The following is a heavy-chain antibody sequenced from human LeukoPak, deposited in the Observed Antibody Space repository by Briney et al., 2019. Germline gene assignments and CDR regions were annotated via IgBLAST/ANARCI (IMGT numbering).Heavy chain of an antibody. CDR2: INIDESGT. Sequence: GGSLRLSCVVSGFTFSSYWVHWVRQAPGKGLVWVSRINIDESGTSYADSVKGRFTISRDNAKNTLYLQMNSLRAEDTAVYYCAREYSSSSGRVFDYWGQGTLVTVSS. J-gene: IGHJ4*02. CDR3: AREYSSSSGRVFDY. V-gene: IGHV3-74*01. CDR1: GFTFSSYW. D-gene: IGHD6-6*01.